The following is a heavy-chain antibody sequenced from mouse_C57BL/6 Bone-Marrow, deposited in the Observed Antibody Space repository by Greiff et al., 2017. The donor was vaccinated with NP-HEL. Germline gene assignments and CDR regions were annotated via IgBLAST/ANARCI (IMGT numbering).Heavy chain of an antibody. CDR2: IYPSDSET. CDR1: GYTFTSYW. D-gene: IGHD1-1*01. CDR3: ARDGLPYYYGSSYWYFDV. V-gene: IGHV1-61*01. Sequence: QVQLQQPGAELVRPGSSVKLSCKASGYTFTSYWMDWVKQRPGQGLEWIGNIYPSDSETHYNQKFKDKATLTVDKSSSTAYMQLSSLTSEDSAVYYCARDGLPYYYGSSYWYFDVWGTGTTVTVSS. J-gene: IGHJ1*03.